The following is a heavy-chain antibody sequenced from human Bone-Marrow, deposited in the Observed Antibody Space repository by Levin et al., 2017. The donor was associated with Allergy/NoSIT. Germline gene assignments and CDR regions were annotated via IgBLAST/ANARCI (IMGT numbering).Heavy chain of an antibody. J-gene: IGHJ4*02. V-gene: IGHV4-59*01. Sequence: ASETLSLTCTVSGGSFSTFYWSLIRQSPGKGLEWIGHIYFSGSTDYNPSLESRVTMSVDTSRMEYSLRLSSMTAADTAVYYCARGGPRKFPFDVWGQGMLVTVSS. CDR3: ARGGPRKFPFDV. CDR1: GGSFSTFY. D-gene: IGHD2/OR15-2a*01. CDR2: IYFSGST.